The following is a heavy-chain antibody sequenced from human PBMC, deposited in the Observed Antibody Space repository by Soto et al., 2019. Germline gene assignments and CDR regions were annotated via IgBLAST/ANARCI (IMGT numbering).Heavy chain of an antibody. D-gene: IGHD3-22*01. Sequence: QVQLQESGPGLVKPSEILSLTCTVSGSPISSYYWSWFRQPPGQGLEWVGYIYYTGTTTYNPSFKRRITISLDTSKSHFSLNLRSLTAADTAVYYCVRLGDYYQAFDYWGQGALVTVSS. J-gene: IGHJ4*02. V-gene: IGHV4-59*08. CDR2: IYYTGTT. CDR1: GSPISSYY. CDR3: VRLGDYYQAFDY.